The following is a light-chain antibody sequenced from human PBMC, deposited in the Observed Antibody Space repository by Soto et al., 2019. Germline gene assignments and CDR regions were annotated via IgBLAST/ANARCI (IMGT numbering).Light chain of an antibody. J-gene: IGKJ4*01. CDR1: QGINNW. Sequence: DIQMTQSPSSVSASIGARVTITCRASQGINNWLAWYQQTPGKAPKLLIYATSTLNSGVPSRFSGSGSGTEFTLTISSLQPEDFATYYCQQANSLPHTVGGGTKVEIK. V-gene: IGKV1-12*01. CDR3: QQANSLPHT. CDR2: ATS.